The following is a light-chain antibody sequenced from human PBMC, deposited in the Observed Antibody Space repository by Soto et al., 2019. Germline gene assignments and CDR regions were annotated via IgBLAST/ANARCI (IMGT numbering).Light chain of an antibody. CDR2: DAS. Sequence: DIHMTQSPSSLSVSVGDRVTITCLTSQNINAWLAWYQQRPGQAPKLLIYDASTVQSGVPSRFSGSGSGTEFTLTISSLQPDDSATYYCQQYDSYSWTFGQGTKVDI. CDR1: QNINAW. CDR3: QQYDSYSWT. V-gene: IGKV1-5*01. J-gene: IGKJ1*01.